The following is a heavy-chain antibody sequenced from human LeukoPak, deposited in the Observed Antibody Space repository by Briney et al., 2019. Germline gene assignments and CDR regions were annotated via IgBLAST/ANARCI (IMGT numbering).Heavy chain of an antibody. D-gene: IGHD3-22*01. Sequence: SETLSLTCTVSGGSISSYYWSWIRQPPGKALEWIGSIHNSGSTSYNPSLKSRVTISVDTSKNQFSLKLSSVTAADTAVYYCARDYYDSSGYHNFDYWGQGTLVTVSS. CDR3: ARDYYDSSGYHNFDY. CDR1: GGSISSYY. V-gene: IGHV4-59*01. CDR2: IHNSGST. J-gene: IGHJ4*02.